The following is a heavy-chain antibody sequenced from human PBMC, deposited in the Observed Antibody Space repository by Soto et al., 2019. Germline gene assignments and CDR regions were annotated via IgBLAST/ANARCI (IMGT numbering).Heavy chain of an antibody. CDR2: IDYSGNT. CDR3: ASFGVASMNWFDP. CDR1: GVSITSGDYY. J-gene: IGHJ5*02. Sequence: QVQLQESGPGLAETLSLTCTVSGVSITSGDYYWNWIRQPPGKGLEWIGNIDYSGNTYYNPSLKSRLTISPTXXKNQFSLKLTSGTSADTAVYYCASFGVASMNWFDPWGQGTLVTVSS. V-gene: IGHV4-30-4*01. D-gene: IGHD3-3*01.